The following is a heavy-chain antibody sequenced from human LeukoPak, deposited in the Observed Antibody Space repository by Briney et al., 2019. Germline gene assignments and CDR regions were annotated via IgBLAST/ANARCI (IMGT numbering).Heavy chain of an antibody. V-gene: IGHV3-23*01. CDR3: AKCPHISIRSPDAFDI. D-gene: IGHD2-21*01. Sequence: GGSLRPSCAASGFTFSSYAMSWVRQAPGKGLEWVSAISGSGGVTYYADSVKGRLAISRDNSKNTLYLQMNSLRAEDTAVYYCAKCPHISIRSPDAFDIWGQGAMVTVSS. J-gene: IGHJ3*02. CDR1: GFTFSSYA. CDR2: ISGSGGVT.